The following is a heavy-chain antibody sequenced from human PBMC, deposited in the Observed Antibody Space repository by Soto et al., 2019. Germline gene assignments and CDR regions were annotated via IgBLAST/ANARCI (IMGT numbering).Heavy chain of an antibody. Sequence: SETLSLTCTVSGYSISSGYYWGWIRQPPGKGLEWIGSIYHSGSTYYNPSLKSRVTISVDTSKNQFSLKLSSVTAADTVVYYCASASLGYCSSTSCFDYWGQGTLVTVSS. CDR1: GYSISSGYY. CDR3: ASASLGYCSSTSCFDY. D-gene: IGHD2-2*01. V-gene: IGHV4-38-2*02. J-gene: IGHJ4*02. CDR2: IYHSGST.